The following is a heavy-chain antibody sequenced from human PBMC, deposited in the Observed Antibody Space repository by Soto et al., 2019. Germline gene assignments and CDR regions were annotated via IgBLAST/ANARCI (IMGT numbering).Heavy chain of an antibody. CDR2: IYHSGST. V-gene: IGHV4-30-2*01. J-gene: IGHJ4*02. D-gene: IGHD4-17*01. CDR1: GGSISSGGYS. CDR3: ARVSDYGDYSVDY. Sequence: SETLSLTCAVSGGSISSGGYSWSWIRQPPGKGLEWIGYIYHSGSTYHNPSLKSRVTISVDRSKNQFSLKLSSVTAADTAVYYCARVSDYGDYSVDYWGQGTLVTVSS.